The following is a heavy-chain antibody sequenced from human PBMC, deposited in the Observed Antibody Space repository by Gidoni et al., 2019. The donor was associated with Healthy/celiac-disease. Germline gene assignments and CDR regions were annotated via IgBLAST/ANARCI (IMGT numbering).Heavy chain of an antibody. J-gene: IGHJ5*02. CDR1: GGSISSYY. D-gene: IGHD3-10*01. V-gene: IGHV4-59*08. Sequence: QVQLQESGPGLVKPSETLSLTCTVSGGSISSYYWSWIRQPPGKGLEWIGYIYYSGSTNYNPSLKGRVTISVDTSKNQFSLKLSSVTAADTAVYYCARQRELSWFDPWGQGTLVTVSS. CDR3: ARQRELSWFDP. CDR2: IYYSGST.